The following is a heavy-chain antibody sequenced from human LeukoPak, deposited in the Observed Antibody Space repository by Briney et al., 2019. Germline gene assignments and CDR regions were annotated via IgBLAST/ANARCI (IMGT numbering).Heavy chain of an antibody. V-gene: IGHV1-69*04. J-gene: IGHJ4*02. CDR1: GGTFSSYA. Sequence: GASVKVSCKASGGTFSSYAISWVRQAPGQGLEWMGRIIPILGIANYAQKFQGRVTITADKSTSTAYMELSSLRSEDTAVYYCARVSHSSGWYQQSHPFDYWGQGTLVTVSS. CDR3: ARVSHSSGWYQQSHPFDY. CDR2: IIPILGIA. D-gene: IGHD6-19*01.